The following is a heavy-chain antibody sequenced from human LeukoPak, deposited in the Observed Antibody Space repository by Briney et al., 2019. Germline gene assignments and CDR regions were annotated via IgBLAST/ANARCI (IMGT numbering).Heavy chain of an antibody. D-gene: IGHD2-2*01. J-gene: IGHJ1*01. CDR3: ARAIGYCSSTSCYSEYFQH. Sequence: PGGSLTLSCAASGFTFSDYYMSWIRQAPGKGLEWVSYISSSSSYTNYADSVEGRFTISGDNAKNSLYLQMNSLRAEDTAVYYCARAIGYCSSTSCYSEYFQHWGQGTLVTVSS. CDR1: GFTFSDYY. V-gene: IGHV3-11*05. CDR2: ISSSSSYT.